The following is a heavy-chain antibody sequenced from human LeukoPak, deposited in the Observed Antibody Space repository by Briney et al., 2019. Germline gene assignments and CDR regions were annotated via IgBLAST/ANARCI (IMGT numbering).Heavy chain of an antibody. J-gene: IGHJ4*02. D-gene: IGHD5-24*01. CDR2: IYYSGST. CDR3: ARELRRDGYNYVNY. V-gene: IGHV4-31*03. Sequence: SETLSLTCTVSGGSISSGGYYWSWIRQHPGKGLERIGYIYYSGSTYYNPSLKSRVTISVDTSKNQFSLKLSSVTAADTAVYYCARELRRDGYNYVNYWGQGTLVTVSS. CDR1: GGSISSGGYY.